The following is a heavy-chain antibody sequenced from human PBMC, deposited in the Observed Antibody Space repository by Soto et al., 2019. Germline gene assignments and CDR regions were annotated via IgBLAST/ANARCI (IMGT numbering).Heavy chain of an antibody. CDR2: IHHSGSI. V-gene: IGHV4-30-4*08. D-gene: IGHD2-21*02. Sequence: WTWIRQSPERGLEWIGYIHHSGSILYNPSLKSRVTISVDTSKNQFSLHLSSVTAADTAVYFCARKDDGGDTLDVWGQGTTVTVSS. J-gene: IGHJ6*02. CDR3: ARKDDGGDTLDV.